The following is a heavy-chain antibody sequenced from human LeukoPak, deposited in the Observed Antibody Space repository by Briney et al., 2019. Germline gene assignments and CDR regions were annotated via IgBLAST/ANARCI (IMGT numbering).Heavy chain of an antibody. CDR1: GFTVSSNY. J-gene: IGHJ4*02. V-gene: IGHV3-53*01. CDR2: IYSGGST. Sequence: GGSLRLSCAASGFTVSSNYMSWVRQAPGKGLEWVSVIYSGGSTYYADSVKGRFTISRDNSKNTLYLQMNSLRDEDTAVYYCARNTVTNYFDYWGQGTLVTVSS. CDR3: ARNTVTNYFDY. D-gene: IGHD4-17*01.